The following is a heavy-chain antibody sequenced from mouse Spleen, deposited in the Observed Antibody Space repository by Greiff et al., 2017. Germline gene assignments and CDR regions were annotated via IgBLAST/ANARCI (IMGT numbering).Heavy chain of an antibody. CDR1: GFTFSNYW. D-gene: IGHD3-2*01. Sequence: DVKLQESGGGLVQPGGSMKLSCVASGFTFSNYWMNWVRQSPEKGLEWVAEIRLKSNNYATHYAESVKGRFTISRDDSKSSVYLQMNNLRAEDTGIYYCTSDSSGYVFAYWGQGTLVTVSA. CDR2: IRLKSNNYAT. CDR3: TSDSSGYVFAY. V-gene: IGHV6-6*02. J-gene: IGHJ3*01.